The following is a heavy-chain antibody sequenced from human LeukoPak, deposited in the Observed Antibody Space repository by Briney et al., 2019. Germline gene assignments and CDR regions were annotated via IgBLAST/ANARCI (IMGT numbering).Heavy chain of an antibody. Sequence: PSETLSLTCTVSGDYITRGYYWGWIRQPPGKGLEWIGTIYHSGSTYYSPSLKSRVTISVDTSKNQFSLKLSSVTAADTAVYYCARHYDNLTGFFDYWGQGTLVTVSS. CDR1: GDYITRGYY. D-gene: IGHD3-9*01. CDR3: ARHYDNLTGFFDY. J-gene: IGHJ4*02. CDR2: IYHSGST. V-gene: IGHV4-38-2*02.